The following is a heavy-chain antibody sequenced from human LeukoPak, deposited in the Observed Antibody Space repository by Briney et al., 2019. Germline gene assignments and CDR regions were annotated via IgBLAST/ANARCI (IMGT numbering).Heavy chain of an antibody. D-gene: IGHD3-9*01. CDR2: IYPTDSAT. CDR1: GYIFTTYW. J-gene: IGHJ4*02. CDR3: ARRGYDILTGYYFDY. Sequence: HGGSLKISCKGSGYIFTTYWIGWVRQMPGKGLEWMGIIYPTDSATKYSPSFQGQVTISVDKSNSTAYLRWSSLKASDTAMYYCARRGYDILTGYYFDYWGQGTLVTVSS. V-gene: IGHV5-51*01.